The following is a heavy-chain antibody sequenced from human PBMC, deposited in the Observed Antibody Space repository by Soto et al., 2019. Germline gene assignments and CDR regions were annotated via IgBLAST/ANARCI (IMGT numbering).Heavy chain of an antibody. D-gene: IGHD5-12*01. J-gene: IGHJ6*02. V-gene: IGHV3-33*01. Sequence: GSLRLSCAASGFTFSSYGMHWVRQAPGKGLEWVAVIWYDGSNKYYADSVKGRFTISRDNSKNTLYLQMNSLRAEDTAVYYCAREVGVATISDYYYGMDVWGQGTTVTVSS. CDR3: AREVGVATISDYYYGMDV. CDR2: IWYDGSNK. CDR1: GFTFSSYG.